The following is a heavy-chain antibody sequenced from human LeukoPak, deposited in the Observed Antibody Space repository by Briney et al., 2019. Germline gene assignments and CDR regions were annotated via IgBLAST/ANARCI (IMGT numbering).Heavy chain of an antibody. D-gene: IGHD2-2*01. V-gene: IGHV1-69*13. CDR3: ARQPFAPSSTTEYYYYGMDV. J-gene: IGHJ6*02. CDR1: GGTFSSYA. CDR2: IIPIFGTA. Sequence: SVKVSCKASGGTFSSYAISWGRQAPGQGLEWMGGIIPIFGTANYAQKFQGRVTITADESTSTAYMELSSLRSEDTAVYYCARQPFAPSSTTEYYYYGMDVWGQGTTVTVSS.